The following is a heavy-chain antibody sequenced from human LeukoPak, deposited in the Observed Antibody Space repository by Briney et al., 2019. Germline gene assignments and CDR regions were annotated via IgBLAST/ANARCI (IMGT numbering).Heavy chain of an antibody. Sequence: GGSLRLSCAASGFTFSSYAMSWVRQAPWKGLEWVSAISGSGGSTYYADSVKGRFTISRDNSKNTLYLQVNSLRAEDTAVYYCAKDIDILTGYSFDYWGQGTLVTVSS. CDR3: AKDIDILTGYSFDY. V-gene: IGHV3-23*01. D-gene: IGHD3-9*01. J-gene: IGHJ4*02. CDR1: GFTFSSYA. CDR2: ISGSGGST.